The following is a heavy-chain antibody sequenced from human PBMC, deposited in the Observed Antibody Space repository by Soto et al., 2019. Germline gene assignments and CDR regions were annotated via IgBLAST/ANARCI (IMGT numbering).Heavy chain of an antibody. J-gene: IGHJ3*02. CDR2: ISGSGGST. Sequence: PGGSLRLSCAASGFTFSSYAMSWVRQAPGKGLEWASAISGSGGSTYYADSVKGRFTISRDNSKNTLYLQMNSLRAEDTAVYYCAKGALRTIAVAGTDMAPGAFDIWGQGTMVTVSS. CDR3: AKGALRTIAVAGTDMAPGAFDI. D-gene: IGHD6-19*01. V-gene: IGHV3-23*01. CDR1: GFTFSSYA.